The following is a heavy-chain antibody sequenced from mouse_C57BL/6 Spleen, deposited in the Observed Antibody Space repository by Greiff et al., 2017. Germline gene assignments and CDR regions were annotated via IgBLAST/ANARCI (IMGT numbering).Heavy chain of an antibody. CDR2: ISNLAYSI. CDR1: GFTFSDYG. Sequence: EVMLVESGGGLVQPGGSLKLSCAASGFTFSDYGMAWVRQAPRKGPEWVAFISNLAYSIYYADTVTGRFTISRENAKNTLYLEMSSLRSEDTAMYYCARLDYDEAMDYWGQGTSVTVSS. D-gene: IGHD2-4*01. CDR3: ARLDYDEAMDY. V-gene: IGHV5-15*01. J-gene: IGHJ4*01.